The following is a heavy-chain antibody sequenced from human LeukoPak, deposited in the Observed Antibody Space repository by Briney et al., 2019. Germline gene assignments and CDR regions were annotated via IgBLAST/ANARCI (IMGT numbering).Heavy chain of an antibody. CDR3: ASDTSHTGGYYYREDAFDV. Sequence: ASVKVSCKAPGYTFTNYDINWVRQATGQGLEWMGWMNPNSGNTGYAQKFQGRVTMTRNTSISTAYMELNSLTSEDTAVYYCASDTSHTGGYYYREDAFDVWGQGTMVTVSS. D-gene: IGHD3-22*01. J-gene: IGHJ3*01. CDR2: MNPNSGNT. V-gene: IGHV1-8*01. CDR1: GYTFTNYD.